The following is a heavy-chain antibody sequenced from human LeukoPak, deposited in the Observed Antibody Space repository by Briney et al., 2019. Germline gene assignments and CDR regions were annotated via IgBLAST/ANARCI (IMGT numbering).Heavy chain of an antibody. CDR3: ARVFAGVGINDP. Sequence: PSETLSLTCTVSGGSISSYYWGWIRQPPGKGLEWIGSIYYSGSTYYNPSLKSRVTISVDTSKNQFSLKLSSVTAADTAVYYCARVFAGVGINDPWGQGTLVTVSS. CDR1: GGSISSYY. D-gene: IGHD3-3*01. V-gene: IGHV4-39*07. CDR2: IYYSGST. J-gene: IGHJ5*02.